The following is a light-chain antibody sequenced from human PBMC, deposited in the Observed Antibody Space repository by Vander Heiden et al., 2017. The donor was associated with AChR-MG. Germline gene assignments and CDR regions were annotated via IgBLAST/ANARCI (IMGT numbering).Light chain of an antibody. CDR2: YNN. V-gene: IGLV1-44*01. CDR1: SSNIGSYA. Sequence: QPLLTQPPSTSGTPGQRVTISCSVSSSNIGSYAVNWYQQLPGTAPKLLIHYNNKRPSGVPDRISGSKSGTSASLAISGLQSEDEADYYCAAWDDNLSAVVFGGGTKLTVL. J-gene: IGLJ2*01. CDR3: AAWDDNLSAVV.